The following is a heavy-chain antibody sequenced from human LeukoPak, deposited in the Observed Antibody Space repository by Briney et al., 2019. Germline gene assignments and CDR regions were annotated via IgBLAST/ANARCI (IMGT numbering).Heavy chain of an antibody. Sequence: PGGSLRLSCAASGFTVSSSYMSWVRQAPGKGLEWVSIIYSGGSTYYADSVKGRFTISRDNSKNTLYLQMNSLRGEGTAIYYCAKGSGWLQKYHYYMDVWGKGTTVTGSS. V-gene: IGHV3-53*01. J-gene: IGHJ6*03. D-gene: IGHD6-19*01. CDR1: GFTVSSSY. CDR3: AKGSGWLQKYHYYMDV. CDR2: IYSGGST.